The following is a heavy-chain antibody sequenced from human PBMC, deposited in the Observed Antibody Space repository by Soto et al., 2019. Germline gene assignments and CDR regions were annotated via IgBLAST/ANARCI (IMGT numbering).Heavy chain of an antibody. J-gene: IGHJ4*02. D-gene: IGHD3-3*01. CDR2: IKSKTDGGTT. V-gene: IGHV3-15*07. Sequence: EVQLVESGRGFVKPGGSLRLSCAASVFTFSNAWMNWVRQAPGKGLEWGGRIKSKTDGGTTDYAAAAKGRFTISRDDSKNTLYLQMNSLKTDHTAVYYCTTTYYDFWSGLNWGQGTLVTVSS. CDR3: TTTYYDFWSGLN. CDR1: VFTFSNAW.